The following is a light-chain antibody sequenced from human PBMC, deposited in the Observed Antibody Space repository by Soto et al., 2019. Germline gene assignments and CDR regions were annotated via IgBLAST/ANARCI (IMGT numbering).Light chain of an antibody. CDR1: SSDVGGSNY. J-gene: IGLJ1*01. V-gene: IGLV2-14*01. CDR2: EVS. CDR3: SSYTSSNTLEV. Sequence: QSALIQPASVSGSPGQSITISCTGTSSDVGGSNYVSWYQHHPHRAPKLLIYEVSYRPSGVSNRFSGSKSGNTASLTISGLQAEHEADYYCSSYTSSNTLEVFGFGTKLTVL.